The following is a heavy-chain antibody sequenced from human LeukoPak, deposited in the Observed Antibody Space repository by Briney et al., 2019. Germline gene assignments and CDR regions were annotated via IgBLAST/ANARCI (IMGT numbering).Heavy chain of an antibody. CDR2: IKQDGSEK. V-gene: IGHV3-7*01. J-gene: IGHJ4*02. CDR1: GFTFSSYW. D-gene: IGHD5-24*01. Sequence: PGGSLRLSCAASGFTFSSYWMRWVRQAPGKGLEWVAHIKQDGSEKYYVDSVKGRFTISRDNAKNSLFLQMNSLRAEDTAVYYCARGGGRDGYNTDYWGQGTLVTVSS. CDR3: ARGGGRDGYNTDY.